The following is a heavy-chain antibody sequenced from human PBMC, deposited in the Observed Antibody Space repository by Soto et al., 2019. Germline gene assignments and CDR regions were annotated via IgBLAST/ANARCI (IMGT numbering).Heavy chain of an antibody. D-gene: IGHD3-10*01. CDR3: AKDLGVSTVRGIMRS. CDR2: ISATGDTT. Sequence: EVQLLESGGGLVQPGGSLRISCAASGFPFNSYAMNWVRQAPGKGLEWVSGISATGDTTYHADSVKGRFTVSRDNPKNPLYLPLTSLCAENTAVYYCAKDLGVSTVRGIMRSWWPGTVVTVSS. V-gene: IGHV3-23*01. CDR1: GFPFNSYA. J-gene: IGHJ5*02.